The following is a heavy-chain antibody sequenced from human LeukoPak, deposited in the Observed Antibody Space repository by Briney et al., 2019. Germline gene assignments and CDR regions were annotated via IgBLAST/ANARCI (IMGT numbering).Heavy chain of an antibody. J-gene: IGHJ3*01. D-gene: IGHD1-26*01. Sequence: GGSLRLSCAASEFAFSSYSMTWVRQAPGKGLEWVSSISSSSTYIYYADSLKGRFTISRDNAKNSLYLHMNSLRAEDTAVYYCARGTSGSYPNDAFDVWGQGTMVTVSS. V-gene: IGHV3-21*01. CDR3: ARGTSGSYPNDAFDV. CDR1: EFAFSSYS. CDR2: ISSSSTYI.